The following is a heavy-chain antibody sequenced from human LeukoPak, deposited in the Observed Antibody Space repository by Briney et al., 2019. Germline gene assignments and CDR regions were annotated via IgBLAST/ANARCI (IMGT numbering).Heavy chain of an antibody. CDR3: AKTYASGATTFDY. V-gene: IGHV4-61*01. CDR1: GVSVSSGSYY. Sequence: SETLSLTCTVSGVSVSSGSYYWSWIRQPPGKGLEWIGYIYYSGSTNYNPSLKSRVTISVDTSKNQFSLKLSSVTAADTAVYYCAKTYASGATTFDYWGQGTLVTVSS. J-gene: IGHJ4*02. D-gene: IGHD1-26*01. CDR2: IYYSGST.